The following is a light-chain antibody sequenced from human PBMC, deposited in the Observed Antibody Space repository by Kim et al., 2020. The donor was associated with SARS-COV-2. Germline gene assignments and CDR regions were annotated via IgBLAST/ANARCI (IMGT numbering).Light chain of an antibody. CDR3: QQYNSYMWT. CDR1: QSISSW. Sequence: DIQMTQSPSTLSASVGDRVTITCRASQSISSWLAWYQQKPGKAPKLLIYDASSLESGVPSRFSGSGSGTEFTLTISSLQHDDFATYYCQQYNSYMWTFGQGTKVDIK. CDR2: DAS. V-gene: IGKV1-5*01. J-gene: IGKJ1*01.